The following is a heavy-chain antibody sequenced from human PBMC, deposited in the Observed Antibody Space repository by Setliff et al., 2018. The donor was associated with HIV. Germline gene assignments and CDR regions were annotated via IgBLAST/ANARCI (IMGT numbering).Heavy chain of an antibody. J-gene: IGHJ4*02. CDR1: GASVNSNNYY. V-gene: IGHV4-39*01. D-gene: IGHD3-10*01. Sequence: LSLTCTVSGASVNSNNYYWGWIRQPPGRGLEWIASIYYSGTTYYNPSLKSRVTISVDTSKNQFSLKLSSVTAADTAVYDCARLSLSLVRGIINSGDRFFDYWGQGSLVTVSS. CDR3: ARLSLSLVRGIINSGDRFFDY. CDR2: IYYSGTT.